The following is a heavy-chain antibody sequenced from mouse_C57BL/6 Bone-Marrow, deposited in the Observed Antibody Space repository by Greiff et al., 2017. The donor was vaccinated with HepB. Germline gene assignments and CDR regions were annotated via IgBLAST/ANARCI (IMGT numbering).Heavy chain of an antibody. Sequence: VQLKESGAELVRPGASVTLSCKASGYTFTDYEMHWVKQTPVHGLEWIGAIDPETGGTAYNQKFKGKAILTADKSSSTAYMELRSLTSEDSAVYYCTRSDYSNLYAMDYWGQGTSVTVSS. CDR3: TRSDYSNLYAMDY. J-gene: IGHJ4*01. CDR2: IDPETGGT. V-gene: IGHV1-15*01. D-gene: IGHD2-5*01. CDR1: GYTFTDYE.